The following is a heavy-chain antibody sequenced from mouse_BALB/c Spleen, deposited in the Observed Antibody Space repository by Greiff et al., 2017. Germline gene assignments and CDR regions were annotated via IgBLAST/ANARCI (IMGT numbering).Heavy chain of an antibody. D-gene: IGHD3-1*01. J-gene: IGHJ3*01. CDR2: IYPGNGDT. Sequence: LQQPGAELVKPGASVKMSCKASGYTFTSYNMHWVKQTPGQGLEWIGAIYPGNGDTSYNQKFKGKATLTADKSSSTAYMQLSSLTSEDSAVYYCAREHSSGYVFAYWGQGTLVTVSA. CDR1: GYTFTSYN. CDR3: AREHSSGYVFAY. V-gene: IGHV1-12*01.